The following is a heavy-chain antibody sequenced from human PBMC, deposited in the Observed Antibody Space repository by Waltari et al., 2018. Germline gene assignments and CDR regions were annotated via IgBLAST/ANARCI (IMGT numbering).Heavy chain of an antibody. V-gene: IGHV3-48*04. CDR3: ASSIAAAGRNY. D-gene: IGHD6-13*01. Sequence: EVQLVESGGGLVQPGGSLRLSCAASGFTLSSYSMNWLRQAPGKGLEWFSYISSSSSTIYYADSVKGRFTISRDNAKNSLYLQMNSLRAEDTAVYYCASSIAAAGRNYWGQGTLVTVSS. J-gene: IGHJ4*02. CDR1: GFTLSSYS. CDR2: ISSSSSTI.